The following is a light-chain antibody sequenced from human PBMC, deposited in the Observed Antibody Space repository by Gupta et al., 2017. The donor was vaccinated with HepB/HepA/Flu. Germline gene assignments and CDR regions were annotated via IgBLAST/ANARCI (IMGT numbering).Light chain of an antibody. CDR1: QNIGSY. Sequence: IDLTQSPATLSLSPGDRANLSCRASQNIGSYLAWYQQKPGQAPKLLIYDISNRATGVPARFSGSGSGTDFTLTISSLEPEDFAVYYCQQRTTWPRTFGQGTTVEI. V-gene: IGKV3-11*01. J-gene: IGKJ1*01. CDR3: QQRTTWPRT. CDR2: DIS.